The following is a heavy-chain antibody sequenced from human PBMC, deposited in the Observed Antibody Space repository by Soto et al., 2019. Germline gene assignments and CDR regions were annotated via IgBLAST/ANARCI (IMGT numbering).Heavy chain of an antibody. CDR2: IYYSGST. D-gene: IGHD3-16*01. V-gene: IGHV4-31*03. CDR3: ARDHRFDYYFDY. Sequence: PSETLSLTCTVSGGSISSGGYYWSWIRQHPGKGLEWIGYIYYSGSTYYNPSLKSRVTISVDTSKNQFSLKLSSVTAADTAVYYCARDHRFDYYFDYWGQGTLVTVSS. J-gene: IGHJ4*02. CDR1: GGSISSGGYY.